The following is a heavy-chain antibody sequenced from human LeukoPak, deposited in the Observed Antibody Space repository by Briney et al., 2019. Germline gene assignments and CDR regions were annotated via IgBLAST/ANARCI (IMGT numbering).Heavy chain of an antibody. Sequence: GGSLRLSCAASGFIFSDHYMDWVRQAPGKGLEWVGRIKSKTDGGTTDYAAPVKARFTISRDDSKNTLYLQMNSLITEDTAVYYCTTSLGYCSSTSCYVYRSYYYYGMDVWGQGTTVTVSS. CDR3: TTSLGYCSSTSCYVYRSYYYYGMDV. CDR1: GFIFSDHY. CDR2: IKSKTDGGTT. D-gene: IGHD2-2*01. V-gene: IGHV3-15*07. J-gene: IGHJ6*02.